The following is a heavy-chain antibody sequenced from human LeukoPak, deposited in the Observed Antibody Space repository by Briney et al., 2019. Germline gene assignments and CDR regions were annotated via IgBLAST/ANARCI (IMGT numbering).Heavy chain of an antibody. J-gene: IGHJ6*02. Sequence: SETLSLTCTVSGGSISSYYWSWIRQPPGKGLERIGYIYYSGSTNYNPSLKSRVTISVDTSKNQFSLKLSSVTAADTAVYYCARLDYYGSGSYYAPLESYYGMDVWGQGTTVTVSS. CDR2: IYYSGST. D-gene: IGHD3-10*01. CDR1: GGSISSYY. CDR3: ARLDYYGSGSYYAPLESYYGMDV. V-gene: IGHV4-59*08.